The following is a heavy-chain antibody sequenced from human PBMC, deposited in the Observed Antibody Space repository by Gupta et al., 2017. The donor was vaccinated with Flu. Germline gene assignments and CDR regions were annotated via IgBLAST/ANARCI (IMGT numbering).Heavy chain of an antibody. CDR3: ARDCSSTSCYWTLNYHRYYMDV. V-gene: IGHV1-8*01. D-gene: IGHD2-2*01. CDR1: TSYD. CDR2: MNPNSGNT. J-gene: IGHJ6*03. Sequence: TSYDINWLRQAPGQGLEWMGWMNPNSGNTGYAQKFQGRVTMTRNTSISTIYMELSNLRSEDTALYYCARDCSSTSCYWTLNYHRYYMDVWG.